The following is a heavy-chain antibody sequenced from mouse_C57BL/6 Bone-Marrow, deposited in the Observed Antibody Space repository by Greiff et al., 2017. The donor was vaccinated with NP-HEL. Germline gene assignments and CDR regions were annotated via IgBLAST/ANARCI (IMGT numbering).Heavy chain of an antibody. D-gene: IGHD2-9*01. CDR3: ARAFYGYDYFDY. CDR1: GFTFSDYY. J-gene: IGHJ2*01. CDR2: INYDGSST. Sequence: EVQRVESEGGLVQPGSSMKLSCTASGFTFSDYYMAWVRQVPEKGLEWVANINYDGSSTYYLDSLKSRFIISRDNAKNILYLQMSSLKSEDTATYYCARAFYGYDYFDYWGQGTTLTVSS. V-gene: IGHV5-16*01.